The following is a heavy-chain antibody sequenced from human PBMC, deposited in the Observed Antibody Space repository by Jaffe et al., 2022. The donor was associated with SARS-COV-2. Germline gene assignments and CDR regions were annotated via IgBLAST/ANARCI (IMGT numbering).Heavy chain of an antibody. D-gene: IGHD6-19*01. CDR1: GGTFSSYA. CDR2: IIPIFGTA. CDR3: ARDYDSSGRIVSYYYYGMDV. Sequence: QVQLVQSGAEVKKPGSSVKVSCKASGGTFSSYAISWVRQAPGQGLEWMGGIIPIFGTANYAQKFQGRVTITADESTSTAYMELSSLRSEDTAVYYCARDYDSSGRIVSYYYYGMDVWGQGTTVTVSS. V-gene: IGHV1-69*01. J-gene: IGHJ6*02.